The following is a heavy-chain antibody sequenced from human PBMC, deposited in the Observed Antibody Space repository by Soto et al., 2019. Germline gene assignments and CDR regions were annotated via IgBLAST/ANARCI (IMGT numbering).Heavy chain of an antibody. CDR2: INPNSGGT. CDR3: ARGGYYYGSGYYYGMDV. Sequence: ASVKVSCKASGYTFTGYHMHWVRQAPGQGLEWMGWINPNSGGTNYAQKFQGWVTMTRDTSISTAYMELSRLRSDDTAVYYCARGGYYYGSGYYYGMDVWGQGTTVTVSS. V-gene: IGHV1-2*04. CDR1: GYTFTGYH. J-gene: IGHJ6*02. D-gene: IGHD3-10*01.